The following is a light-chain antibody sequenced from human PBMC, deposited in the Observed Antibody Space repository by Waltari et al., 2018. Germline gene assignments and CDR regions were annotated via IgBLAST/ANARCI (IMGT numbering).Light chain of an antibody. CDR2: VKSDGSH. Sequence: QLVLTQSPSASASLGASVKLTCTLSSGHSSNVIAWHQKQPEKGPRYLMKVKSDGSHSKGDEPPDRFSGSSSGAERYLTISNLQPEDEADYYCQTGGHGTWVFGGGTKVTVL. V-gene: IGLV4-69*01. CDR1: SGHSSNV. J-gene: IGLJ3*02. CDR3: QTGGHGTWV.